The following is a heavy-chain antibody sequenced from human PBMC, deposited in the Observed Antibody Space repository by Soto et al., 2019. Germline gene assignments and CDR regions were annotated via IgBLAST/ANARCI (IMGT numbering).Heavy chain of an antibody. CDR3: ARAGVFRRSYYPNPFDY. V-gene: IGHV3-48*03. CDR1: GFTFGTYE. D-gene: IGHD1-26*01. Sequence: GGSLRLSCAASGFTFGTYEMNWVRQAPGKGLEWVSYISSRGSTIYYADSVKGRFTISRDNAKNSLHLQMNSLRAEDTAVYYCARAGVFRRSYYPNPFDYWGQGPLVTVYS. CDR2: ISSRGSTI. J-gene: IGHJ4*02.